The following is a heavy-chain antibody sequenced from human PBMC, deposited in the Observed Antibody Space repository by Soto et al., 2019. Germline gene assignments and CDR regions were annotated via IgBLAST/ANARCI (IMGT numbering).Heavy chain of an antibody. J-gene: IGHJ3*02. CDR3: ASMNDRDAFDI. Sequence: EVQLVESGGGLVKPGGSLRLSCAASGFTFSNAWMSWVRQAPGKGLEWVGRIKNKIDGGTADYAAAVKGRFTISRDGSKNTLYLQVNSLKTEDTAVYYCASMNDRDAFDIWCQGAMDTVSS. V-gene: IGHV3-15*01. CDR1: GFTFSNAW. CDR2: IKNKIDGGTA. D-gene: IGHD1-1*01.